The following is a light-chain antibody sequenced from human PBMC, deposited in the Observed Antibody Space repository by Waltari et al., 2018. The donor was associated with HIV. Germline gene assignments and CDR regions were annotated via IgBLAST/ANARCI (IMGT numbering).Light chain of an antibody. CDR2: GAS. V-gene: IGKV3-15*01. CDR3: QQYNNWPLA. J-gene: IGKJ4*01. Sequence: EIMMTQSPATLSVSPGARATLSCRASQSVSPNLAWYQQKPGQAPRLLIYGASTRATGIPARFSGSGSGTDFTLTISSLQSEDSVTYYCQQYNNWPLAFGGGTKVEIK. CDR1: QSVSPN.